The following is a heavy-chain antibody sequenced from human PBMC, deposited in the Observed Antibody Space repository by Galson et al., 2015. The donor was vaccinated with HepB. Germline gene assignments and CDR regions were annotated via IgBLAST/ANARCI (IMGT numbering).Heavy chain of an antibody. V-gene: IGHV3-33*08. D-gene: IGHD6-19*01. J-gene: IGHJ4*02. CDR3: ARESEVSGWYFFDY. CDR2: IWYDGGNQ. CDR1: GFTFRGHS. Sequence: SLRLSCAASGFTFRGHSMHWVRQAPGKGLGWAAVIWYDGGNQDYEDSVRGRFTISRDNSKKTVYLQMNSLSAEDTAVYYCARESEVSGWYFFDYWGQGTLVTVSS.